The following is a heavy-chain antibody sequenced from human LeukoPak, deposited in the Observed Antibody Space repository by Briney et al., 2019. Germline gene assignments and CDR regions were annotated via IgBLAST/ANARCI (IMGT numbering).Heavy chain of an antibody. J-gene: IGHJ4*02. D-gene: IGHD4-17*01. Sequence: SVKVSCEASGYTLTSYGINWMRQAPGQGLEWMGWISTQSGNTNYAQKVQGRLTLTTDRSTNTAYMELRSLRSDDTAVYYCARGAYGDKWGQGTMVTVSS. CDR3: ARGAYGDK. CDR2: ISTQSGNT. CDR1: GYTLTSYG. V-gene: IGHV1-18*01.